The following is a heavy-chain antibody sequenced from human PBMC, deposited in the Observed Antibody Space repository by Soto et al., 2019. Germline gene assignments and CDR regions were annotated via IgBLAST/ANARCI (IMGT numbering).Heavy chain of an antibody. V-gene: IGHV1-2*04. CDR2: INPNSGGT. J-gene: IGHJ4*02. CDR1: GYTFTGYY. CDR3: ATSRVSIAVAGETEYYFDY. D-gene: IGHD6-19*01. Sequence: QVQLVQSGAAVKKPGASVKVSCKASGYTFTGYYMHWVRQAPGQGLEWMGWINPNSGGTNYAQKFQGWVTMTRDTSISTAYMELSRLRSDDTVVYYCATSRVSIAVAGETEYYFDYWGQGTLVTVSS.